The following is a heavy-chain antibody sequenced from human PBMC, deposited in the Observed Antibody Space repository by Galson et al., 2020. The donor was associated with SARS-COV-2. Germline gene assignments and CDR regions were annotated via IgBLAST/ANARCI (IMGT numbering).Heavy chain of an antibody. Sequence: SETLSLTCTVSGGSISSVDYYWSWVRQPPGKGLEWIGFIRYSGSTYYNPSLKSRLTISLDTSKNQFSLELTSVTAADTAVYYCARVVDPSGYASCHDYWGQGTLVSVSS. J-gene: IGHJ4*02. D-gene: IGHD3-22*01. CDR1: GGSISSVDYY. CDR3: ARVVDPSGYASCHDY. CDR2: IRYSGST. V-gene: IGHV4-30-4*01.